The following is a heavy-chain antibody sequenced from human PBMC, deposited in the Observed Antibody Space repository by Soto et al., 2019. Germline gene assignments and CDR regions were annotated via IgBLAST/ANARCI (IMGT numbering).Heavy chain of an antibody. J-gene: IGHJ3*02. V-gene: IGHV3-30-3*01. Sequence: QVQLVESGGGVVQPGRSLRLSCAASGFTFSSYAMHWDRQAPGKGLEWVAVISYDGSNKYYADSVKGRFTISRDNSKNTLYLQMNSLRAEDTAVYYCARETGTTFGDAFDIWGQGTMVTVSS. D-gene: IGHD1-7*01. CDR2: ISYDGSNK. CDR1: GFTFSSYA. CDR3: ARETGTTFGDAFDI.